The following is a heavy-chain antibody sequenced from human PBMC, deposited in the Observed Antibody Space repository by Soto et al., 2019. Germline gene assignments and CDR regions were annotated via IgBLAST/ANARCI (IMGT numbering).Heavy chain of an antibody. D-gene: IGHD2-15*01. V-gene: IGHV1-2*04. CDR2: INPNSGGT. J-gene: IGHJ4*02. Sequence: ASVKVSCKASGYTFTGYYIHWVRRAPGQGLEWMGWINPNSGGTNYAQKFQGWVTMTRDTSISTAYMELSRLRSDDTAVYYCARGSPLGYCSGGSCYPPGDYWGQGTLVTVSS. CDR3: ARGSPLGYCSGGSCYPPGDY. CDR1: GYTFTGYY.